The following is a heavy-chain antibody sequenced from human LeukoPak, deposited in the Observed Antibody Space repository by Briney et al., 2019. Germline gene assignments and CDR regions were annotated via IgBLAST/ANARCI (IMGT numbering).Heavy chain of an antibody. CDR1: GFTFSSYS. J-gene: IGHJ4*02. CDR2: ISSSSSYI. CDR3: ARDLYSSGWYCYNY. Sequence: GGSLRLSCAASGFTFSSYSMNWVRQAPGKGLEWVSSISSSSSYIYYADSVKGQFTISRDNAKNSLYLQMNSLRAEDTAVYYCARDLYSSGWYCYNYWGQGTLVTVSS. V-gene: IGHV3-21*01. D-gene: IGHD6-19*01.